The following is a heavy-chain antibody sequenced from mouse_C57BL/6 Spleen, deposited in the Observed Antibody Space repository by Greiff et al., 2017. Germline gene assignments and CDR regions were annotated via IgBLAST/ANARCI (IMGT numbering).Heavy chain of an antibody. V-gene: IGHV1-84*01. Sequence: QVQLQQSGPELVTPGASVTISCTASGYTFTDYCINWVKQRPGQGLEWLGWIYPGGGNTKYTEKLNGKATLTVDTYYSTGYVQLSRLSFEDDAAYFCERCTCAMVTYLDYWGQGTTLTVSS. CDR2: IYPGGGNT. CDR3: ERCTCAMVTYLDY. J-gene: IGHJ2*01. CDR1: GYTFTDYC. D-gene: IGHD2-2*01.